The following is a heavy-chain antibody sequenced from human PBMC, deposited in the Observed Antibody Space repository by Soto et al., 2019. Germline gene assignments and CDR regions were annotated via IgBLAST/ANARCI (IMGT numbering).Heavy chain of an antibody. CDR2: INPNSGGT. Sequence: ASVNVSCKASGYTFTGYYMHWVRQAPGQGLEWMGWINPNSGGTNYAQKFQGWVTMTRDTSISTAYMELSRLRSDDTAVYYCARNFRRSQDYGMDVWGQGTTVTVSS. V-gene: IGHV1-2*04. CDR3: ARNFRRSQDYGMDV. CDR1: GYTFTGYY. J-gene: IGHJ6*02.